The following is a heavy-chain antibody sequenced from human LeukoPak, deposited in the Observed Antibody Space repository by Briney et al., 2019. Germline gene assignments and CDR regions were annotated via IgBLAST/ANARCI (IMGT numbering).Heavy chain of an antibody. V-gene: IGHV3-7*04. Sequence: GGSLRLSCAGSGFTFSSYWMNWVRQAPGKGLEWVANIKQDGSEKYYMDSVKGRFTISRDNAKNSLYPQMNSLRADDTAVYFCAGGSGWLIDYWGQGTLVTVSS. CDR1: GFTFSSYW. CDR2: IKQDGSEK. J-gene: IGHJ4*02. CDR3: AGGSGWLIDY. D-gene: IGHD6-19*01.